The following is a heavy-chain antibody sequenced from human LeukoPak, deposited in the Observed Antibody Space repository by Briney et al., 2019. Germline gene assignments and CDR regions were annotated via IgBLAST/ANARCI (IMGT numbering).Heavy chain of an antibody. D-gene: IGHD6-13*01. V-gene: IGHV4-30-4*08. CDR3: ARVGGPYSSPRPGP. J-gene: IGHJ5*02. Sequence: PSQTLSLTCTVSGDSSSSGDYFWNWIRQPPGKGLEWIGYIYYSGSTYYNPSLKSRVSISVDTSKNQFSLKLSSVTAADTAVYFCARVGGPYSSPRPGPWGQGTLVTVSS. CDR1: GDSSSSGDYF. CDR2: IYYSGST.